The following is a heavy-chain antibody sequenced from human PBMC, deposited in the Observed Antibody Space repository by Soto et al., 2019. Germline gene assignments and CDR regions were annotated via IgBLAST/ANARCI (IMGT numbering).Heavy chain of an antibody. CDR1: GGSITSSNW. D-gene: IGHD3-3*01. Sequence: SETLSLTCAVSGGSITSSNWWSWVRQSPRKGLEWVGEIYHNGSTNYNPSLKSRVTMSVDKSKNQFSLELRSVTAADTAVYYCARARGAIFGGFIRNWFDPGGRGTLVTSSS. V-gene: IGHV4-4*02. J-gene: IGHJ5*02. CDR3: ARARGAIFGGFIRNWFDP. CDR2: IYHNGST.